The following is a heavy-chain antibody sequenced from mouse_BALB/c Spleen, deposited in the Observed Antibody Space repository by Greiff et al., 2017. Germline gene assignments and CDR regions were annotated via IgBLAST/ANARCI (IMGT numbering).Heavy chain of an antibody. Sequence: VQLQESGAELVKPGASVKLSCKASGYTFTSYWMHWVKQRPGQGLEWIGEINPSNGRTNYNEKFKSKATLTVDKSSSTAYMQLSSLTSEDSAVYYCARPLYYYAMDYWGQGTSVTVSS. V-gene: IGHV1S81*02. CDR2: INPSNGRT. CDR3: ARPLYYYAMDY. D-gene: IGHD6-1*01. J-gene: IGHJ4*01. CDR1: GYTFTSYW.